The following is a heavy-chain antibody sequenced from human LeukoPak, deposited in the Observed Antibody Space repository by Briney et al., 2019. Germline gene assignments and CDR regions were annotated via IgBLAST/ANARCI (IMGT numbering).Heavy chain of an antibody. CDR1: GFTFTSTA. J-gene: IGHJ4*02. CDR3: ASDPPYTSSSAW. D-gene: IGHD2-2*01. Sequence: EASVTVSCKASGFTFTSTAVQWVRQARGQRLEWIGWILVGSGNTNYAQMFQERVTLTWDVSTSTAYMVLGSLRSEDTAIYYCASDPPYTSSSAWWGQGTLVTVSS. V-gene: IGHV1-58*01. CDR2: ILVGSGNT.